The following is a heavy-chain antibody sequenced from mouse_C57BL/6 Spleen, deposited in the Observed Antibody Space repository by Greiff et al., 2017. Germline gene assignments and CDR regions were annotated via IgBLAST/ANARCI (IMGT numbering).Heavy chain of an antibody. D-gene: IGHD1-1*01. Sequence: EVKLVESEGGLVQPGSSMKLSCTASGFTFSDYYMAWVRQVPEKGLEWVANINYDGSSTYYLDSLKSRFIISRDNAKNILYLQMSSLKSEDTATYYCARDQDYYGLFAYWGQGTLVTVSA. V-gene: IGHV5-16*01. CDR2: INYDGSST. CDR1: GFTFSDYY. CDR3: ARDQDYYGLFAY. J-gene: IGHJ3*01.